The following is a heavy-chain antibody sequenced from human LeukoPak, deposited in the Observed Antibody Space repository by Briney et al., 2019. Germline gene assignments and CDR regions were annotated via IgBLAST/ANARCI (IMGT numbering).Heavy chain of an antibody. V-gene: IGHV4-31*03. D-gene: IGHD3-22*01. J-gene: IGHJ4*02. CDR2: IYYSGST. CDR3: ARVYKETYDSSGYYLGGPVDY. CDR1: GGSISSGGYY. Sequence: PSQTLSLTCTVSGGSISSGGYYWSWLRQHPGTGLEWIGYIYYSGSTYYNPSLKSRVTISVDTSKNQFSLKLSSVTAADTAVYYCARVYKETYDSSGYYLGGPVDYWGQGTLVTVSS.